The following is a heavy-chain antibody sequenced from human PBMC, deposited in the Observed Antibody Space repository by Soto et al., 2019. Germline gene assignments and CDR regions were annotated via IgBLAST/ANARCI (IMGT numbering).Heavy chain of an antibody. V-gene: IGHV3-30-3*01. D-gene: IGHD4-17*01. Sequence: QVQLVESGGGVVQPGRSLRLSCAASGFTFSSYAMHWVRQAPGKGLEWVAVISYDGSNKYYADSVKGRFTISRDNSKNXLYLQMNSLRAEDTAVYYCARFNIGATVTFDAFDIWGQGTMVTVSS. CDR1: GFTFSSYA. CDR3: ARFNIGATVTFDAFDI. CDR2: ISYDGSNK. J-gene: IGHJ3*02.